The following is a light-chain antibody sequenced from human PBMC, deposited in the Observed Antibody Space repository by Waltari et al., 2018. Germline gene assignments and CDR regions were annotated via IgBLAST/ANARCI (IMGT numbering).Light chain of an antibody. Sequence: QSVLTQPPSASGTPGQRVTVSCSGSSSNIGSNSVTWYQHLPGTAPKLLIYNNNEWPSGVPDRFSASKAGTSASLAISGLQSEDEADYYCASWVDSLNGLVFGTGTKVIAL. J-gene: IGLJ1*01. CDR3: ASWVDSLNGLV. V-gene: IGLV1-44*01. CDR2: NNN. CDR1: SSNIGSNS.